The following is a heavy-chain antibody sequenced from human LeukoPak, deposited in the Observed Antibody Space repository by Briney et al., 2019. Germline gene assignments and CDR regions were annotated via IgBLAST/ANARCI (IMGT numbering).Heavy chain of an antibody. J-gene: IGHJ4*02. D-gene: IGHD4-23*01. CDR2: ISGSGGST. Sequence: GGSLRLSCAASGFTFSSYGISWVRQAPGKGLEWVSAISGSGGSTYYADSVKGRFTISRDNSKNTLYLQMNSLRAEDTAVYYCAKVSLSVVKGYYFDYWGQGTLVTVSS. CDR1: GFTFSSYG. CDR3: AKVSLSVVKGYYFDY. V-gene: IGHV3-23*01.